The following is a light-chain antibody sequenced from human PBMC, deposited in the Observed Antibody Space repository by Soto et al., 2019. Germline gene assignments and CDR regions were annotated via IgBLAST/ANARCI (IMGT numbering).Light chain of an antibody. J-gene: IGLJ2*01. CDR1: SSDVGGYNY. CDR2: DVS. V-gene: IGLV2-11*01. CDR3: CSYAGSFTLV. Sequence: QSALTQPRSVSGSPGLSVTISCTGTSSDVGGYNYVSWHQQHPGKPPKVMIYDVSKRPSGVPDRFSGSKSGNTASLTISGLQAEDEADYYCCSYAGSFTLVFGGGTQLTVL.